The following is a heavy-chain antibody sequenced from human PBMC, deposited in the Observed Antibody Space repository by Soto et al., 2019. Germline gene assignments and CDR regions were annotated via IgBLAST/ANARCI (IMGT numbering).Heavy chain of an antibody. Sequence: GGSLRLSCAASEFTFSDYIMNWVRQAPGKGLEWVSYISGTSSTIYYADSVKGRFTISRDNAKNSLYLQMNSLRAEDTAVYYCAREWEPDAFDIWGQGTMVTVSS. V-gene: IGHV3-48*01. CDR1: EFTFSDYI. CDR3: AREWEPDAFDI. D-gene: IGHD1-26*01. J-gene: IGHJ3*02. CDR2: ISGTSSTI.